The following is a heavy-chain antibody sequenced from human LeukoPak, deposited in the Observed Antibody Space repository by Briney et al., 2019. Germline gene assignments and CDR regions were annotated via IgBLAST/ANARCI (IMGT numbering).Heavy chain of an antibody. CDR1: GYSFTSYW. D-gene: IGHD2-15*01. CDR3: ARGTGCSGGNCDPDAFDI. J-gene: IGHJ3*02. CDR2: IYPGDSDT. V-gene: IGHV5-51*01. Sequence: PGESLKISCKASGYSFTSYWIGWVRQMPGKGLEWMGIIYPGDSDTRYSPSFQGQVTISADKSINTAYLQWSSLKASDTAMYYCARGTGCSGGNCDPDAFDIWGQGTRVTVSS.